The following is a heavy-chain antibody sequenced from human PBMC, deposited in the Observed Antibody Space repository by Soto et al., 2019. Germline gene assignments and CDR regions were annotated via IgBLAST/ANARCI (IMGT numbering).Heavy chain of an antibody. CDR2: ISGGGGST. Sequence: EVQLLESGGGLVQPGGSLRLSCAASGFTFSSYALSWVRQAPGKGLEWVSLISGGGGSTYYAASVKGRFTISRDNSKNTLYLQMNSLRAEDTAVYHCAKGYSSSWFGGDYWGQGTLVTVSS. V-gene: IGHV3-23*01. CDR3: AKGYSSSWFGGDY. J-gene: IGHJ4*02. D-gene: IGHD6-13*01. CDR1: GFTFSSYA.